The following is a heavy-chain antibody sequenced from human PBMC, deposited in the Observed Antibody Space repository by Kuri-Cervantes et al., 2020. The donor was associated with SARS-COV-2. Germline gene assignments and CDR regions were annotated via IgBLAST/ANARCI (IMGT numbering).Heavy chain of an antibody. CDR3: ARDYGNVHFDS. CDR1: RGTFSTDG. D-gene: IGHD4-17*01. V-gene: IGHV1-69*06. Sequence: SVKVSCKPSRGTFSTDGVGWVRQAPGQGLEWLGGIVPMFGTLDYAQSFQGRVTITADKSTNTVYMEPKSLTSQDTAVYFCARDYGNVHFDSWGQGTLVTVSS. CDR2: IVPMFGTL. J-gene: IGHJ4*02.